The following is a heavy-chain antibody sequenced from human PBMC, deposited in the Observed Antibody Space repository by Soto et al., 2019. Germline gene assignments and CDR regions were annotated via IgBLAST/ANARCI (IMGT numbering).Heavy chain of an antibody. J-gene: IGHJ4*02. D-gene: IGHD3-22*01. Sequence: XVSLGLSCSASGFTFSSYDMHGVRQGTGKGLEWVSAIGTTGDTYYAGSVKGRFTISRENAKNSLYLQMNSLRAGDTAIYFCARAIGPTLFDYWGQGTLVTVS. CDR2: IGTTGDT. V-gene: IGHV3-13*04. CDR3: ARAIGPTLFDY. CDR1: GFTFSSYD.